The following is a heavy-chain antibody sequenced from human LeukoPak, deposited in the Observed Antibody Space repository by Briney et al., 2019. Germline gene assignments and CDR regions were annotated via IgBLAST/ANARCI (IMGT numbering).Heavy chain of an antibody. J-gene: IGHJ2*01. CDR2: IYTSGST. V-gene: IGHV4-4*07. CDR3: ARDRGVVLIHDL. D-gene: IGHD2-8*01. Sequence: SETLSLTCTVSGGSINNYYWSWIRQPAGKGLEWIGRIYTSGSTNYNPSLKSRVTMSVDTSKNQFSLKLSSVTAADTAVYYCARDRGVVLIHDLWGRGTLVTVSS. CDR1: GGSINNYY.